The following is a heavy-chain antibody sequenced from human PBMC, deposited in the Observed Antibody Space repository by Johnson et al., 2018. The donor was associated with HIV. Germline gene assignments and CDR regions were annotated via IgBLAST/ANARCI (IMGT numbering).Heavy chain of an antibody. Sequence: VQLVESGGGVVRPGGSLRLSCAASGFTFDDYGMSWARQAPGKGLEWVSGINWNGGSTYYADSVKGRFTISRDNSKNTLYLQMNSLRAEDTAVYYCARGAANDAFDIWGQRTMVTVSS. CDR3: ARGAANDAFDI. CDR1: GFTFDDYG. J-gene: IGHJ3*02. D-gene: IGHD1-26*01. V-gene: IGHV3-20*04. CDR2: INWNGGST.